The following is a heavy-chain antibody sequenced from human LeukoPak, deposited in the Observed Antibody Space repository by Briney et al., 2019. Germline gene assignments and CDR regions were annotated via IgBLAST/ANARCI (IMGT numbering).Heavy chain of an antibody. J-gene: IGHJ4*02. V-gene: IGHV4-59*01. Sequence: PSETLSLTCTVSGGSISSYYWSWIRQPSGKGLEWIGYIYYSGSTNYNPSLKSRVTISLDTSKNQFSLKLSSVTAADTAVYYCALSKNYYDSSVPFDYWGQGTLVTVSS. CDR1: GGSISSYY. CDR3: ALSKNYYDSSVPFDY. CDR2: IYYSGST. D-gene: IGHD3-22*01.